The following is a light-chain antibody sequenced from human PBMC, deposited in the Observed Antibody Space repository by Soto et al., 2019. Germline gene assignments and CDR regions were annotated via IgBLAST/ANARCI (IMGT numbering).Light chain of an antibody. CDR1: SSDVGGYNF. CDR3: CSYTSSTSYV. Sequence: QSVLTQPASVSGSPGQSITISCTGTSSDVGGYNFVTWYQQYPGKAPKLVIHDVTRRPSGVSNRFSGSKSGTTASLTISGLQAEDEADYYCCSYTSSTSYVCGTGTRSPS. V-gene: IGLV2-14*01. J-gene: IGLJ1*01. CDR2: DVT.